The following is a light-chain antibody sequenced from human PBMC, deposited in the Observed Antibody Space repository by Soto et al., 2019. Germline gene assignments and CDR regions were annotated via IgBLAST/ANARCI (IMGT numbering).Light chain of an antibody. J-gene: IGKJ1*01. CDR2: AAS. CDR1: QSITSY. V-gene: IGKV1-39*01. CDR3: QQSYTTPWT. Sequence: DIQMTQSPSSLSASVGDRVTITCRASQSITSYLNWYQQKPVKAPQLLSYAASSLQSGVPSRFSGSGWGTDLTRSISSLQPEDVATYCCQQSYTTPWTFGQGTKV.